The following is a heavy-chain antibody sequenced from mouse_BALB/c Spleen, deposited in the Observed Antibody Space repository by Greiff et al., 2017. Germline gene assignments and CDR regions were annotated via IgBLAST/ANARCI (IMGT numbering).Heavy chain of an antibody. CDR1: GFNIKDYY. V-gene: IGHV14-1*02. J-gene: IGHJ3*01. D-gene: IGHD1-1*01. CDR2: IDPENGIT. CDR3: ARGFTTSWFAY. Sequence: EVQRVESGAELVRPGALVKLSCKASGFNIKDYYLHWVKQRPGQGLAWLGWIDPENGITIYDPKLQGKASITADTSSNTAYLQLSSLTSEDTAVYYCARGFTTSWFAYWGQGTLVTDSA.